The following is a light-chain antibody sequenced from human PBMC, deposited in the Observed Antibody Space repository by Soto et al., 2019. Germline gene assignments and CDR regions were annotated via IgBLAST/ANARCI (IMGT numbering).Light chain of an antibody. J-gene: IGKJ2*01. Sequence: EIVMTQSPLSLPVTPGEPASISCRSSQSLLYSNGYNYLDWYLQKPGQSPQLLIYLGSNRASGVPDRFSGSGSGTDFTLKISRVEADDVGVYYCMEALQVPHTFGQGTKLEIK. CDR3: MEALQVPHT. CDR1: QSLLYSNGYNY. V-gene: IGKV2-28*01. CDR2: LGS.